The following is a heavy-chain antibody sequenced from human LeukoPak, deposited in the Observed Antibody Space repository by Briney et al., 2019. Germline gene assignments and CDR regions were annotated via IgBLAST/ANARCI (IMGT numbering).Heavy chain of an antibody. CDR2: ISWNSGSI. CDR3: AMGQQLVLGYSSFDY. Sequence: PGGSLRLSCAASGFTFDDYAMHWVRQAPGKGLEWVSGISWNSGSIGYADSVEGRFTISRDNAKNSLYLQMNSLRAEDTALYYCAMGQQLVLGYSSFDYWGQGTLVTVSS. J-gene: IGHJ4*02. CDR1: GFTFDDYA. V-gene: IGHV3-9*01. D-gene: IGHD6-13*01.